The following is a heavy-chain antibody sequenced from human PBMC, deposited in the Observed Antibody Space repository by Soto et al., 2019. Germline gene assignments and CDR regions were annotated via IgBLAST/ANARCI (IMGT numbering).Heavy chain of an antibody. D-gene: IGHD6-19*01. CDR3: ARAAGLLYSYGVDV. J-gene: IGHJ6*02. Sequence: QVQLVQSGAEVKKPGASVKVSCKASGYPFTAYYMHWVRQAPGQGLEWIGWINPNSGGANYAQKFQGWAIMTRDTSIGTADMELGGLKSDDTAVYFCARAAGLLYSYGVDVGGQGTTVTVSS. CDR1: GYPFTAYY. V-gene: IGHV1-2*04. CDR2: INPNSGGA.